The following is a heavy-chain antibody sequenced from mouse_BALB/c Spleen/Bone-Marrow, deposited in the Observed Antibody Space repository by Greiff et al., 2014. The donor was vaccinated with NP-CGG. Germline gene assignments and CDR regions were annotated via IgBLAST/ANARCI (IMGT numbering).Heavy chain of an antibody. J-gene: IGHJ3*01. Sequence: VQLQQSGPELVRPGVSVKISCKGSGYTFTDYAMHWVKRSHAKSLEWIGVISTYSGNTNYNQKFKGKATMTVDKSSSTAYMELARLTSEDSAIYYRARGGIYYGSSSFAYWGQGTLVTVSA. D-gene: IGHD1-1*01. CDR1: GYTFTDYA. V-gene: IGHV1-67*01. CDR2: ISTYSGNT. CDR3: ARGGIYYGSSSFAY.